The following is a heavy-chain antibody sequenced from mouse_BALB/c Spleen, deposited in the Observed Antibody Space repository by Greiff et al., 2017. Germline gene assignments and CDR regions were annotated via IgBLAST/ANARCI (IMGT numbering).Heavy chain of an antibody. CDR2: ISYDGSN. CDR1: GYSITSGYY. J-gene: IGHJ2*01. V-gene: IGHV3-6*02. Sequence: VQLQQSGPGLVKPSQSLSLTCSVTGYSITSGYYWNWIRQFPGNKLEWMGYISYDGSNNYNPSLKNRISITRDTSKNQFFLKLNSVTTEDTATYYCAREANFYYFDYWGQGTTLTVSS. CDR3: AREANFYYFDY. D-gene: IGHD4-1*01.